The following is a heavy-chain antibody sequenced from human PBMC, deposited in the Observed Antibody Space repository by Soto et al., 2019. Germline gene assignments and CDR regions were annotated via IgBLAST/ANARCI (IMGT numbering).Heavy chain of an antibody. CDR2: TYYRSKWYN. D-gene: IGHD6-6*01. Sequence: SQTLSLTCANSGDSVSSNSAAWNWIRQSPSRGLEWLGRTYYRSKWYNDYAVSVKSRITINPDTSKNQFSLQLNSVTPEDTAVYYCARDSTPTIAALVYYYYYGMDVWGQGTTVTVSS. CDR1: GDSVSSNSAA. J-gene: IGHJ6*02. CDR3: ARDSTPTIAALVYYYYYGMDV. V-gene: IGHV6-1*01.